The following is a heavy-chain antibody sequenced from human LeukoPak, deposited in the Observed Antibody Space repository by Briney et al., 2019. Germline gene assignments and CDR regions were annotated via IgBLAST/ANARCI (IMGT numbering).Heavy chain of an antibody. CDR1: GFTVGNNY. Sequence: GGSLRLSCAVSGFTVGNNYMSWVRQAPGKGLEWVSSISSSSSYIYYADSVKGRFTISRDNAKNSLYLQMNSLRAEDTAVYYCARALGMHYYYGMDVWGQGTTVTVSS. V-gene: IGHV3-21*01. CDR2: ISSSSSYI. CDR3: ARALGMHYYYGMDV. J-gene: IGHJ6*02.